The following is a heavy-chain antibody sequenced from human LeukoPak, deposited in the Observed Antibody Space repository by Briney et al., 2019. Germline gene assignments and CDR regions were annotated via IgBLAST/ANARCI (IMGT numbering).Heavy chain of an antibody. J-gene: IGHJ3*02. D-gene: IGHD2-2*01. CDR2: IYHSGST. CDR1: GYSISSGYY. CDR3: AICSSTRTHAFDI. Sequence: SETLSLTCAVSGYSISSGYYWGWIRQPPGKGLEWIGSIYHSGSTYYNPSLKSRVTISVDTSKDQFSLKLSSVTAADTAVYYCAICSSTRTHAFDIWGQGTMVTVSS. V-gene: IGHV4-38-2*01.